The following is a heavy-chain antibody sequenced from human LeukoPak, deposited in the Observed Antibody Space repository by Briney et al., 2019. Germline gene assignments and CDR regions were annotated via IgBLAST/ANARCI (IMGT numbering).Heavy chain of an antibody. CDR3: VREGYGYNYAFDY. CDR2: ISHRGGSI. Sequence: PGGSLRLSCSASGFSFSSYEMNWVRQAPGKGLEWVSYISHRGGSIHYADSVKGRLTISRDNAKNSVYLQMNSLRAEDTAIYYCVREGYGYNYAFDYWGQGTLVTASS. D-gene: IGHD5-24*01. CDR1: GFSFSSYE. V-gene: IGHV3-48*03. J-gene: IGHJ4*02.